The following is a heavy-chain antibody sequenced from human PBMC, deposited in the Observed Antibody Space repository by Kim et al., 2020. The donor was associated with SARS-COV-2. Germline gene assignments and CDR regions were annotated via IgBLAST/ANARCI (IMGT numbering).Heavy chain of an antibody. V-gene: IGHV7-4-1*02. D-gene: IGHD3-22*01. CDR1: GYTFTSYA. CDR3: ARDPRFPLVVITTFHFDY. J-gene: IGHJ4*02. CDR2: INTNTGNP. Sequence: ASVKVSCKASGYTFTSYAMNWVRQAPGQGLEWMGWINTNTGNPTYAQGFTGRFVFSLDTSVSTAYLQISSLKAEDTAVYYCARDPRFPLVVITTFHFDYWGQGTLVTVSS.